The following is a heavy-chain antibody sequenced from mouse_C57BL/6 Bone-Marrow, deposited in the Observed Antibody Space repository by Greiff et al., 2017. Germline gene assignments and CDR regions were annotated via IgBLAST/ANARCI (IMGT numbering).Heavy chain of an antibody. CDR1: GYPFTSYG. V-gene: IGHV1-85*01. D-gene: IGHD1-1*01. Sequence: QVQLQQPGPELVKPGASVKLSCKASGYPFTSYGINWVKQRPGQGLEWIGCIYPRNGSTKYNEKFKGKATMTVDKSSSTAYMELHSLTSEDSAVYFCARTDYCSSNWYVDVWGTGTTVTVSS. CDR3: ARTDYCSSNWYVDV. CDR2: IYPRNGST. J-gene: IGHJ1*03.